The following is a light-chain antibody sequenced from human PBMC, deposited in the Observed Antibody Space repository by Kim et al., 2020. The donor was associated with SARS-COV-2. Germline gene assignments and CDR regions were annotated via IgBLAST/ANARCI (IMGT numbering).Light chain of an antibody. CDR3: HQYNSYSHT. J-gene: IGKJ2*01. V-gene: IGKV1-5*01. Sequence: ASVGDRVTMTCRASQSITRWFAWYQQKPGKAPKLLIYDASSLKRGVPSRFSGSGSGTEFTLTISSLQPDDFATYYCHQYNSYSHTFGQGTKLEI. CDR2: DAS. CDR1: QSITRW.